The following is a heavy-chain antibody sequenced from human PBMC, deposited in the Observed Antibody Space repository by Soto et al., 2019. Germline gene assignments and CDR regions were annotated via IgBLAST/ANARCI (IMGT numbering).Heavy chain of an antibody. V-gene: IGHV1-69*01. CDR2: IIPIFGTA. CDR3: ARVWWAVAGPNYYYYYGMDV. J-gene: IGHJ6*02. CDR1: GGTFSSYA. Sequence: AMKGSCKASGGTFSSYAISWVQQAPGQGLEWMGGIIPIFGTANYAQKFQGRVTITADESTSTAYMELSSLRSEDTAVYYCARVWWAVAGPNYYYYYGMDVWGQVXTVPVSS. D-gene: IGHD6-19*01.